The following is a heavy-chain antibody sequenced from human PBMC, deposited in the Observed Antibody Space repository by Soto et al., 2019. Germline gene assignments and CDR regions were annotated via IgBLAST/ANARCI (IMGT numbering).Heavy chain of an antibody. D-gene: IGHD2-2*01. J-gene: IGHJ6*02. CDR2: ISYDGSNK. Sequence: GGSLRLSCAASGFTFSSYAMHWVRQAPGKGLEWVAVISYDGSNKHYADSVKGRFTISRDNSKNTLYLQMNSLRAEDTAVYYCASTAVDVWGQGTTVTVSS. CDR3: ASTAVDV. V-gene: IGHV3-30-3*01. CDR1: GFTFSSYA.